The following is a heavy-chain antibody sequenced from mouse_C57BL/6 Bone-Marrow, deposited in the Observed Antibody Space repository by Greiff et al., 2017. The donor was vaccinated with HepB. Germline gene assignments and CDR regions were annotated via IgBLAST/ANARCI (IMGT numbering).Heavy chain of an antibody. J-gene: IGHJ4*01. D-gene: IGHD1-1*01. CDR1: GYTFTDYY. V-gene: IGHV1-84*01. CDR3: ARGEEPYYGSYAMDY. Sequence: LQESGPELVKPGASVKISCKASGYTFTDYYINWVKQRPGQGLEWIGWIYPGSGNTKYNEKFKGKATLTVDTSSSTAYMQLSSLTSEDSAVYFCARGEEPYYGSYAMDYWGQGTSVTVSS. CDR2: IYPGSGNT.